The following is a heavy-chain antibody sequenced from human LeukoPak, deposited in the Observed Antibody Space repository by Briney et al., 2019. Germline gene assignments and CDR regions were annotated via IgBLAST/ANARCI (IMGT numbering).Heavy chain of an antibody. CDR2: IYHSGST. CDR3: AVGAYTDTFDY. Sequence: SENLSLTCAVSGYSISSGYYWGWIRQPPGKGLEWIGSIYHSGSTYHNPSLKRRVAISVGTSKNQFSLKLSSVTAADTAVYYCAVGAYTDTFDYWGQGTLVTVSS. V-gene: IGHV4-38-2*01. J-gene: IGHJ4*02. D-gene: IGHD3-16*01. CDR1: GYSISSGYY.